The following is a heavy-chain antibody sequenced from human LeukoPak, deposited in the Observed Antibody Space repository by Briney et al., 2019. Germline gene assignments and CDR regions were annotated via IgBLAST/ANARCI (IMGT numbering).Heavy chain of an antibody. CDR3: ARDLIAVAGDNWFDP. J-gene: IGHJ5*02. CDR2: INSSSSYI. D-gene: IGHD6-19*01. CDR1: GFTFSSYS. Sequence: GGSLRLSCAASGFTFSSYSMNWVRQAPGKGLEWVSSINSSSSYIYYADSGKGRFTISRDNAKNSLYLQLNSLRAEDTAVYYCARDLIAVAGDNWFDPWGQGTLVTVSS. V-gene: IGHV3-21*01.